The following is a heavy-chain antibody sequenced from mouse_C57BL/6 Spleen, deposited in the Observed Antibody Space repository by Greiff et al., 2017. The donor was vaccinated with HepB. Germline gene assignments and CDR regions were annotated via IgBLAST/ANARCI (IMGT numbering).Heavy chain of an antibody. J-gene: IGHJ3*01. V-gene: IGHV1-81*01. D-gene: IGHD1-1*01. Sequence: VQLVESGAELARPGASVKLSCKASGYTFTSYGISWVKQRTGQGLEWIGEIYPRSGNTYYNEKFKGKATLTADKSSSTAYMELRSLTSEDSAVYFCASPYYYGSSRWFAYWGQGTLVTVSA. CDR2: IYPRSGNT. CDR1: GYTFTSYG. CDR3: ASPYYYGSSRWFAY.